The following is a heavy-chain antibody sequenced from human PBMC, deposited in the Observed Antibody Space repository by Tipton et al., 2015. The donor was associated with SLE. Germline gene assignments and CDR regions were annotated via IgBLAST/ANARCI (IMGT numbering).Heavy chain of an antibody. CDR2: IYYSGST. J-gene: IGHJ4*02. V-gene: IGHV4-31*03. CDR1: GGSISSDGYY. CDR3: ARSRETYDLGGVFDY. Sequence: TLSLTCTVSGGSISSDGYYWNWIRQHPGKGLEWIGYIYYSGSTYYNPSLKSRVTISVDTSKNQFSLKLSSVTAADTAVYYRARSRETYDLGGVFDYWGQGTLVTVSS. D-gene: IGHD3-3*01.